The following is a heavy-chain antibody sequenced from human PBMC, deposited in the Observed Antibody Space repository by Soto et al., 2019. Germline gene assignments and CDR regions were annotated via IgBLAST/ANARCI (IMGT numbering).Heavy chain of an antibody. CDR2: INHSGST. CDR3: ARRKVITYYYYYGMDV. D-gene: IGHD3-22*01. Sequence: SETLSLTCAVYGGSFSGYYWSWIRQPPGKGLEWIGEINHSGSTNYNPSLKSRVTISVETSKNQFSLKLSSVTAADTAVYYCARRKVITYYYYYGMDVWGQGTTVTVSS. J-gene: IGHJ6*02. V-gene: IGHV4-34*01. CDR1: GGSFSGYY.